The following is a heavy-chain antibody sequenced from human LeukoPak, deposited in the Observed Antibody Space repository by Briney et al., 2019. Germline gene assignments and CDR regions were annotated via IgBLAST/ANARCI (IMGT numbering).Heavy chain of an antibody. V-gene: IGHV3-48*03. CDR1: GFTFSSYE. Sequence: GGSLRLSCAASGFTFSSYEMNWVRQAPGKGLEWVSYISSSGSTTYYADSVKGRFTISRDNSKNTLYLQMNSLRAEDTAVYYCAKDGWLLNYFDYWGQGTLVTVSS. J-gene: IGHJ4*02. CDR3: AKDGWLLNYFDY. D-gene: IGHD5-24*01. CDR2: ISSSGSTT.